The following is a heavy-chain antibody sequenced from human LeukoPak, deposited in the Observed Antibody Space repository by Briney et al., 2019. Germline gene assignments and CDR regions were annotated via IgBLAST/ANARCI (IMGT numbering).Heavy chain of an antibody. V-gene: IGHV4-59*08. CDR3: ARSYGGNSDNAFDI. Sequence: PSETLSLTCTVSGGSVSSYYWSWIRQPPGKGLEWSAYIYYSGSTKYNPSLKSRVTISVDTSKNQFSLKLSSVTAADTAVYYCARSYGGNSDNAFDIWGQGTMVTVSS. J-gene: IGHJ3*02. D-gene: IGHD4-23*01. CDR2: IYYSGST. CDR1: GGSVSSYY.